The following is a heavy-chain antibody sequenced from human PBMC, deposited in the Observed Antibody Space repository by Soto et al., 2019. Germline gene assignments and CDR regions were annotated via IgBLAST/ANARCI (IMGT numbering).Heavy chain of an antibody. D-gene: IGHD3-9*01. CDR1: GYTFTGYY. CDR2: INPNSGGT. Sequence: GASVKVSCKASGYTFTGYYMHWVRQAPGQGLEWMGWINPNSGGTNYAQKFQGWVTMTRDTSISTAYMELSRLRSDDTAVYYCARESPLNYDILTGYHSNDAFDIWGQGTMVTVSS. V-gene: IGHV1-2*04. CDR3: ARESPLNYDILTGYHSNDAFDI. J-gene: IGHJ3*02.